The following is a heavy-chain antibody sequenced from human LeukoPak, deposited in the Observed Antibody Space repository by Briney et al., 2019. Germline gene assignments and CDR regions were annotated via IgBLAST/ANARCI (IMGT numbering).Heavy chain of an antibody. D-gene: IGHD7-27*01. CDR1: GGSFSGYY. CDR2: INHSGST. CDR3: ARDDSDVNWGRRYYYYGMDV. V-gene: IGHV4-34*01. Sequence: PETLSLTCAVYGGSFSGYYWSWIRQPPGKGLEWIGEINHSGSTNYNPSLKSRVTISVDTSKNQFSLKLSSVTAADTAVYYCARDDSDVNWGRRYYYYGMDVWGQGTTVIVSS. J-gene: IGHJ6*02.